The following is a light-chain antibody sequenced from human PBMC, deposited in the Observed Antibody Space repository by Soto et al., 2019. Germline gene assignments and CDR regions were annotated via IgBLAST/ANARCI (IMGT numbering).Light chain of an antibody. J-gene: IGKJ2*01. CDR3: HQSYRTPYT. CDR1: QSISSY. CDR2: AES. V-gene: IGKV1-39*01. Sequence: DIQMTQSPSSLSASLGDRVTITCRASQSISSYLNWYQQKPGKAPKLLIYAESSLQSGVPSRFSGSGSGTDFTLTISRLQPEDFATYYCHQSYRTPYTFGEGTKLEIK.